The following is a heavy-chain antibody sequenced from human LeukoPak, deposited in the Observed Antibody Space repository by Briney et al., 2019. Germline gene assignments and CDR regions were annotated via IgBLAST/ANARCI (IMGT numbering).Heavy chain of an antibody. V-gene: IGHV4-59*01. CDR3: ARDRGYYYDSSGYHPFDP. CDR1: GGSISTYY. CDR2: ISYSGST. Sequence: PSETLSLTCIVSGGSISTYYWSWIRQPPGKGLEWIGYISYSGSTNYNPSPKSRVTISVDTSKKQFSLKLSSVTAADTAVYYCARDRGYYYDSSGYHPFDPWGQGTLVTVSS. D-gene: IGHD3-22*01. J-gene: IGHJ5*02.